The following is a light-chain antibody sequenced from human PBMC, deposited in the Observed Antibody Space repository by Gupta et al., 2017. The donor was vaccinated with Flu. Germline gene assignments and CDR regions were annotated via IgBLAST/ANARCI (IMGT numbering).Light chain of an antibody. Sequence: IQMTQSPSSQSASVGDRVTIACRASQDIYNYLAWYQQKPGKVPKLLIYAASTLLSGVPSRFSGSGSGTDFTLTISSLQPEDVATYYCQHYSNAPLTFGGGTKVEIK. J-gene: IGKJ4*01. CDR2: AAS. CDR1: QDIYNY. CDR3: QHYSNAPLT. V-gene: IGKV1-27*01.